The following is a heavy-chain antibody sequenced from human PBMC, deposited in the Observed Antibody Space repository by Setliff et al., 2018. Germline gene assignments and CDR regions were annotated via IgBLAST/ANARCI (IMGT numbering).Heavy chain of an antibody. J-gene: IGHJ4*01. CDR3: AXAHIRRVAVAGKSQFDY. V-gene: IGHV1-69*05. D-gene: IGHD6-19*01. CDR2: IIPILGTT. CDR1: GGFSTHA. Sequence: SVKVSCKASGGFSTHAISWVRQVPGQGLEWMGGIIPILGTTDYAQNFQGRVTITTDXXXSSAYLEXXXXXXXXXXXXXXAXAHIRRVAVAGKSQFDYWGQGTLVTVSS.